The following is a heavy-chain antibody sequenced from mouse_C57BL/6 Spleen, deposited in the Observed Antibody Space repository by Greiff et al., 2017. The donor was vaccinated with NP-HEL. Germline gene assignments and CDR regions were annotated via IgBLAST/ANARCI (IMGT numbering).Heavy chain of an antibody. V-gene: IGHV14-4*01. CDR2: IDPENGDT. J-gene: IGHJ3*01. CDR1: GFNIKDDY. CDR3: TFYVRVSWFAY. D-gene: IGHD1-1*01. Sequence: EVQLQQSGAELVRPGASVKLSCTASGFNIKDDYMHWVKQRPEQGLEWIGWIDPENGDTEYASKFQGKATITADTSSNTAYLQLSSLTSEDTAVYYCTFYVRVSWFAYWGQGTLVTVSA.